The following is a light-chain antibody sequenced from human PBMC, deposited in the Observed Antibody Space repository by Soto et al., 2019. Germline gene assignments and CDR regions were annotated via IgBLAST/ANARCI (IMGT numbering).Light chain of an antibody. CDR3: QTWGTGIWV. V-gene: IGLV4-69*02. J-gene: IGLJ3*02. CDR2: LNSDGSL. Sequence: QLVLTQSPSASASLGASVKLTCTLSSGHSRYAIAWHQQQPEKGPRYLMKLNSDGSLSKGDGIPDRFSGSSSGAERYLTISSLQSEDEADYYCQTWGTGIWVFGGGTQLTVL. CDR1: SGHSRYA.